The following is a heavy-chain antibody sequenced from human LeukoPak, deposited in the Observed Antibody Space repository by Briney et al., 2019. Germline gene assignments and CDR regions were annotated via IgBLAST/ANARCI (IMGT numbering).Heavy chain of an antibody. V-gene: IGHV1-24*01. CDR3: ATPHLSPDVFDV. J-gene: IGHJ3*01. CDR2: FDPEDGET. CDR1: GYTLTELS. Sequence: ASVKVSCKVSGYTLTELSMHWVRQAPGKGLEWMGGFDPEDGETIYAQKFQGRVTMTEDTSTDTAYMELSSLRSEDTAVYYCATPHLSPDVFDVWGQGTMVTVSS.